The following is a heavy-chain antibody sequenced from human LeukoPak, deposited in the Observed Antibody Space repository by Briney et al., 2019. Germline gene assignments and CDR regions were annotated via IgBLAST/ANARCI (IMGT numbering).Heavy chain of an antibody. J-gene: IGHJ3*02. CDR1: GGSISSTTYF. Sequence: SETLSLTCTVSGGSISSTTYFWGWIRQPPGKGLEWIGSIFYSGITYYNPSLKSRVTISVDTSKNQFSLKLSSVTAADTAVYYCARDKLAPGYAFDIWGQGTMVTVSS. D-gene: IGHD5-18*01. CDR3: ARDKLAPGYAFDI. V-gene: IGHV4-39*02. CDR2: IFYSGIT.